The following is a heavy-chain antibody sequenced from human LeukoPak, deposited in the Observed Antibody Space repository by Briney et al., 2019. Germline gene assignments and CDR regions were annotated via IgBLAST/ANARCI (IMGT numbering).Heavy chain of an antibody. J-gene: IGHJ3*02. D-gene: IGHD3-3*01. CDR1: GFTFSSYA. Sequence: GGSLRLSCAASGFTFSSYAMHWVRQAPGKGLEWVAVISYDGSNKYYADSVKGRFTISRDNSKNTLYLQMNSLRAEDTAVYYCAKGGYYDFWSGYSLDAFDIWGQGTMVTVSS. V-gene: IGHV3-30-3*01. CDR3: AKGGYYDFWSGYSLDAFDI. CDR2: ISYDGSNK.